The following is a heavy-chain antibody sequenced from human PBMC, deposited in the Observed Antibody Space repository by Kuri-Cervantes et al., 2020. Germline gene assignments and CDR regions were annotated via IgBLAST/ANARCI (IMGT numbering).Heavy chain of an antibody. CDR3: ARVVGDCSSSGCWYYGMDV. V-gene: IGHV3-48*03. CDR1: GFTFSSYE. CDR2: ISSSGSTI. Sequence: GGSLRLSCAASGFTFSSYEMNWVRQAPGKGLEWVSYISSSGSTIYYADSVKGRFTISRDNAKNSLYLQMNSLRAEDTAVYYCARVVGDCSSSGCWYYGMDVWGQGTTVTVSS. J-gene: IGHJ6*02. D-gene: IGHD2-2*01.